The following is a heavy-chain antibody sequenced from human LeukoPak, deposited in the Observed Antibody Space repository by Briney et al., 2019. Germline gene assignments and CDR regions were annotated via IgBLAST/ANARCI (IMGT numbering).Heavy chain of an antibody. Sequence: SETLSLTCAVSGYSISSGYYWGWIRQPPGKGLEWIGHIFHGGPTYYNPSLKSRVTMSLDKSKNHFSLNLSSVTAADTGVYYCARLASSASYYFDYWGQGTLVSVSS. D-gene: IGHD3-22*01. CDR2: IFHGGPT. CDR3: ARLASSASYYFDY. V-gene: IGHV4-38-2*01. J-gene: IGHJ4*02. CDR1: GYSISSGYY.